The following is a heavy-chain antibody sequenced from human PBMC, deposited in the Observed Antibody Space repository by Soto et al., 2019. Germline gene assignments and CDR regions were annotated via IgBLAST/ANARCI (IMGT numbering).Heavy chain of an antibody. CDR1: GVSISPHY. V-gene: IGHV4-59*11. CDR3: ARGTYEPDF. Sequence: SETLSLTCTVSGVSISPHYWSWIRQSPGKGLEWIGYINHSGTTTSYNPSLKSRATISIDTSKKQFSLKVRSVSAADTAVYFCARGTYEPDFWGQGVLVTVSS. J-gene: IGHJ4*02. D-gene: IGHD3-22*01. CDR2: INHSGTTT.